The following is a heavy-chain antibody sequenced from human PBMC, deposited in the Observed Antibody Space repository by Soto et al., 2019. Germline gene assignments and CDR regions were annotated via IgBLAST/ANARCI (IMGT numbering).Heavy chain of an antibody. CDR2: IFYSGST. J-gene: IGHJ4*02. CDR3: DTVHHSLLYYFDY. CDR1: GGSISSGDYY. Sequence: SETLSLTCTVSGGSISSGDYYWSWIRQPPGKGLEWIGYIFYSGSTYYNPSLKSRVTISVDTSKNQFSLKLSSVTAADTAVYYSDTVHHSLLYYFDYWGQGTLVTVSS. D-gene: IGHD3-10*01. V-gene: IGHV4-30-4*01.